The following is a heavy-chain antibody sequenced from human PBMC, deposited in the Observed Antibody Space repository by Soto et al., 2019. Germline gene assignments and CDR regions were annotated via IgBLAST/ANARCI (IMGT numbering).Heavy chain of an antibody. V-gene: IGHV4-30-4*01. Sequence: SETLSLTCNVSGGPIKTGDYYWNWIRQPPGKGLEWIGYVFYSGATNYSPSLKSRAAISMDTSKNQFSLSLTSVTAADTAVYYCARAGFSYGHLLFWGQGIRVTVSS. CDR3: ARAGFSYGHLLF. J-gene: IGHJ4*02. CDR1: GGPIKTGDYY. D-gene: IGHD3-10*01. CDR2: VFYSGAT.